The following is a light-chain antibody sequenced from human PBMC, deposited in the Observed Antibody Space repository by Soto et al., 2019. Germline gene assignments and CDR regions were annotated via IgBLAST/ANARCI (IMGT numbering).Light chain of an antibody. CDR2: GTR. V-gene: IGLV1-40*01. CDR1: SSNIGAGFD. Sequence: QSVLTQPPSVSAAPGQKVTISCTGNSSNIGAGFDAHWYQQVPGTAPKLLIYGTRSRPSGVPDRFSGSKSGASASLAITGLQAEDEAEYYCQSYDNSLSGNYVFGSGTKVTVL. CDR3: QSYDNSLSGNYV. J-gene: IGLJ1*01.